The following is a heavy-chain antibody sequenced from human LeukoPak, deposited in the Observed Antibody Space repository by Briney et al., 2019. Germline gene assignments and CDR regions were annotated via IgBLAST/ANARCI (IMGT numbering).Heavy chain of an antibody. CDR3: ARDPPYYDSSGYYYDY. CDR2: IFGSGGST. V-gene: IGHV3-23*01. D-gene: IGHD3-22*01. CDR1: GFTFSSYA. Sequence: PGGSLRLSCAASGFTFSSYAMYWVRQAPGKGLEWVSGIFGSGGSTHYADSVKGRFTISRDNAKNSLYLQMNSLRAEDTAVYYCARDPPYYDSSGYYYDYWGQGTLVTVSS. J-gene: IGHJ4*02.